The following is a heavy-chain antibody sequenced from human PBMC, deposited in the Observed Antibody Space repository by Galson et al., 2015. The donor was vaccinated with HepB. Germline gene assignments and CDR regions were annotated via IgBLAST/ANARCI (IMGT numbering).Heavy chain of an antibody. D-gene: IGHD5-18*01. CDR2: IYPGDSDT. J-gene: IGHJ5*02. Sequence: QSGAEVKKPGESLKISCKGSGYSFTSYWIGWVRQMPGKGLEWMGIIYPGDSDTRYSPSFQGQVTISADKPISTAYLQWSSLKASDTAMYYCATSESGYSYGPNWFDPWVQGTLVTVSS. CDR3: ATSESGYSYGPNWFDP. V-gene: IGHV5-51*01. CDR1: GYSFTSYW.